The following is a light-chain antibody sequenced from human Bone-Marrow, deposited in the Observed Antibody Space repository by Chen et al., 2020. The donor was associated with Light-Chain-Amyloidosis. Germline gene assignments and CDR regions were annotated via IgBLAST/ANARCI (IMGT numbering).Light chain of an antibody. CDR1: QSISTY. V-gene: IGKV1-39*01. CDR3: QQSHSIPRT. CDR2: SAS. Sequence: DIQTTQSPSSLSASVGDRVTITCRASQSISTYLNWYQYEPGKIPKLLIYSASTLQSGVPSRFSGSGSGTDCTLTISSLQAEDLAIYYCQQSHSIPRTFGQGTKQEMK. J-gene: IGKJ2*01.